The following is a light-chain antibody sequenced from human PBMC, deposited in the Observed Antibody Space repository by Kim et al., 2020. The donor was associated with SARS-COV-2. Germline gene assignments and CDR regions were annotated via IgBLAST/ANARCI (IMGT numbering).Light chain of an antibody. CDR2: DVS. CDR1: SSDVGGYNY. CDR3: STYTSSSTC. V-gene: IGLV2-14*01. J-gene: IGLJ2*01. Sequence: QSALTQPASVSGSPGQSITISCTGTSSDVGGYNYVSWYQQHPGKAPKLMIYDVSKRPSGVSNRFSGSKSGNTASLTISGLQAEDEADYYCSTYTSSSTCFGVGTPLTVL.